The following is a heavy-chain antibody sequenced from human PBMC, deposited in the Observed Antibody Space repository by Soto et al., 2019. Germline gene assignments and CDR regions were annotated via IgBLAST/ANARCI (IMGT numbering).Heavy chain of an antibody. CDR1: GFTFSSYA. D-gene: IGHD6-13*01. V-gene: IGHV3-23*01. CDR3: AKASSSWPLHFDY. CDR2: ISGSGGST. Sequence: EVQLLESGGGLVQPGGSLRLSCAASGFTFSSYAMSWVRQAPGKGLEWVSAISGSGGSTYYADSVKGRFTISRDNSTSTLYLHMNSLRAEDTAVYYCAKASSSWPLHFDYWGQGTLVTVSS. J-gene: IGHJ4*02.